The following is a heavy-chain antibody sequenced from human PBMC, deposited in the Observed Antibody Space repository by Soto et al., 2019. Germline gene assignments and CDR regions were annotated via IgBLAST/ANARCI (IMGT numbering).Heavy chain of an antibody. CDR1: GFTFSTYS. CDR2: ISDDGNNK. D-gene: IGHD6-13*01. Sequence: QVQLVESGGGVVQPGRSLRLSCAASGFTFSTYSMHWVRQAPGKGLEWVAIISDDGNNKYYADSVKGRFAISRDNSKNSVYLQLNSLRPEDTAVYYCGRDWFSRSWPGGYFAIWGRDTLVTVYS. V-gene: IGHV3-30*09. J-gene: IGHJ2*01. CDR3: GRDWFSRSWPGGYFAI.